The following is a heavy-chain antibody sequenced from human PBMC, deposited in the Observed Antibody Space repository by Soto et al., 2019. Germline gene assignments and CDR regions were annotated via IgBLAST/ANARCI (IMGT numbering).Heavy chain of an antibody. V-gene: IGHV1-69*12. J-gene: IGHJ6*02. Sequence: QVQLVQSGAEVKKPGSSVKVSCKASGGTFSSYAINWVRQAPGQGLEWMGGIIPIFGTADYAQKFQGRVTITADESTSTAYVELSSLRSEDTAVYYCANTPENYYYGMDVWGQGTTVTVSS. CDR1: GGTFSSYA. CDR3: ANTPENYYYGMDV. CDR2: IIPIFGTA.